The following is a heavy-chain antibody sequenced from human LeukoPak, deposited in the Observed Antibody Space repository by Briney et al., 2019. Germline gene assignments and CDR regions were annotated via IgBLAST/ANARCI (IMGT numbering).Heavy chain of an antibody. D-gene: IGHD2-2*01. Sequence: GGSLRLSCAASGFAFSNYAMSWVRQAPGKGLVWVSRINTDGSSTSYADSVKGRFTISRDNAKNTLYLQMNSLRAEDTAVYYCASRRYCSSTSCPPDYWGQGTLVTVSS. CDR2: INTDGSST. CDR3: ASRRYCSSTSCPPDY. CDR1: GFAFSNYA. J-gene: IGHJ4*02. V-gene: IGHV3-74*01.